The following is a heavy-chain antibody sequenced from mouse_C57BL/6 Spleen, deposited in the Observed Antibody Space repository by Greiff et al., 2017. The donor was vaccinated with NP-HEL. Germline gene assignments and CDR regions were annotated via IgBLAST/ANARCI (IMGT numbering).Heavy chain of an antibody. D-gene: IGHD1-1*01. J-gene: IGHJ4*01. CDR1: GYAFSSYW. CDR2: IYPGDGDT. V-gene: IGHV1-80*01. Sequence: VQLQQSGAELVKPGASVKISCKASGYAFSSYWMNWVKQRPGKGLEWIGQIYPGDGDTNYNGKFKGKATLTADKSSSTAYMQLSSLTSEDSAVYFCARRDYYGSPYYYAMDYWGQGTSVTVSS. CDR3: ARRDYYGSPYYYAMDY.